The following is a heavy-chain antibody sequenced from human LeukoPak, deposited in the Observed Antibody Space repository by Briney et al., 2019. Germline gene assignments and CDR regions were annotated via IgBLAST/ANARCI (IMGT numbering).Heavy chain of an antibody. CDR1: GGTFSSYA. Sequence: SVKVSCKASGGTFSSYAISWVRQAPGQGLEWMGGIIPIFGTANYAQKFQGRVTITADKSTSTAYMELRSLRSDDTAVYYCARDEQWLVGITKYNWFDPWGQGTLVTVSS. CDR2: IIPIFGTA. J-gene: IGHJ5*02. V-gene: IGHV1-69*06. D-gene: IGHD6-19*01. CDR3: ARDEQWLVGITKYNWFDP.